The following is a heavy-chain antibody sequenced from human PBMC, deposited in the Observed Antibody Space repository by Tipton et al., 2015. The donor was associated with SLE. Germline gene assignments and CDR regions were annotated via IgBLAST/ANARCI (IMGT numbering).Heavy chain of an antibody. CDR1: GGSFSGYY. CDR2: IYYSGST. V-gene: IGHV4-59*01. J-gene: IGHJ4*02. CDR3: ARVDCGGDCYSSYYFDY. Sequence: TLSLTCAVYGGSFSGYYWSWIRQPPGKGLEWIRYIYYSGSTNYNPSLKSRVTISVDTSKNQFSLKLSSVTAADTAVFYCARVDCGGDCYSSYYFDYWGQGTLVTVSS. D-gene: IGHD2-21*02.